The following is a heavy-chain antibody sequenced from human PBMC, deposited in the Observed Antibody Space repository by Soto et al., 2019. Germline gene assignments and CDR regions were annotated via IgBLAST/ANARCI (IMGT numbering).Heavy chain of an antibody. D-gene: IGHD4-17*01. V-gene: IGHV4-30-2*01. CDR2: IYHSGST. CDR3: ARTSYGDYDPLLFDY. Sequence: QLQLQESGSGLVKPSQTLSLTCAVSGGSISSGGYSWSWIRQPPGKGLEWIGYIYHSGSTYYNPSLKSRVTISVDRSKNQFSLKLSSVTAADTAMYYCARTSYGDYDPLLFDYWGQGTLVTVSS. J-gene: IGHJ4*02. CDR1: GGSISSGGYS.